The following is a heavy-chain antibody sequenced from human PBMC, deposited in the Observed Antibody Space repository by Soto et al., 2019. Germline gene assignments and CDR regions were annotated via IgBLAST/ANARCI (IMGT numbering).Heavy chain of an antibody. D-gene: IGHD5-18*01. J-gene: IGHJ4*02. V-gene: IGHV2-5*02. Sequence: QITLNESGPTQVKPRQTLTLTCTFSGFSLTTSGVGVGWIRQSPGKPPEWLALIYWDDDKRNSPSLKSRLTITNDTSESRLVLTMGELDRAKTTNYYRAHRVSRKVSGLVTATAIYFDFWGQRDPGAVSS. CDR2: IYWDDDK. CDR3: AHRVSRKVSGLVTATAIYFDF. CDR1: GFSLTTSGVG.